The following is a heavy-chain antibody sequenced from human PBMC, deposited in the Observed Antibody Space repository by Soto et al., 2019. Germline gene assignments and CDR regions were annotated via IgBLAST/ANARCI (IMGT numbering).Heavy chain of an antibody. CDR3: ARSLGETTSLFDY. CDR1: GYIFIHCF. CDR2: INPSSGTT. V-gene: IGHV1-46*01. D-gene: IGHD1-26*01. Sequence: QVQLVQSGAEMKQPGASVKLSCQASGYIFIHCFMHWVRQAPGQGLEWMGGINPSSGTTTYAQKFQGRVTVTRDTSTSTVYMELSSLGSGDPAIYYCARSLGETTSLFDYWGQGSLVTVSA. J-gene: IGHJ4*02.